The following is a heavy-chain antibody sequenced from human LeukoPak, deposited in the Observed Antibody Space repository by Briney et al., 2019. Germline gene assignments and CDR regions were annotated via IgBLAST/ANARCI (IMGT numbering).Heavy chain of an antibody. CDR1: GGTFSSYA. Sequence: ASVKVSCKASGGTFSSYAISWVRQAPGQGLEWMGRIIPIFGTANYAQKFQGRVTITTDESTSTAYMELSSLRSEDTAVYYCAREGGSRYFDFDWFDPWGQGTLVTLSS. D-gene: IGHD3-9*01. J-gene: IGHJ5*02. CDR2: IIPIFGTA. V-gene: IGHV1-69*05. CDR3: AREGGSRYFDFDWFDP.